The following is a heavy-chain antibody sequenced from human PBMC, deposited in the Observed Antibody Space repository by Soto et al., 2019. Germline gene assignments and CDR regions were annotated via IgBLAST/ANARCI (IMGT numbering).Heavy chain of an antibody. CDR2: FDPEDGET. V-gene: IGHV1-24*01. J-gene: IGHJ4*02. Sequence: ASVKVSCKVSGYTLTELSMHWVRQAPGKGLEWMGGFDPEDGETIYAQKFQGRVTMTEDTSTDTAYMELSSLRSEDTAVYYRATKPKELLTSPFDYWGQGTLVTVSS. D-gene: IGHD3-10*01. CDR1: GYTLTELS. CDR3: ATKPKELLTSPFDY.